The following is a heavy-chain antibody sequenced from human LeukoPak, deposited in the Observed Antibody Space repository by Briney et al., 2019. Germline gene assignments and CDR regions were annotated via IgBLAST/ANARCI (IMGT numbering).Heavy chain of an antibody. CDR3: ASDPHYGDYGY. J-gene: IGHJ4*02. CDR1: GFTFSSYW. CDR2: IKQDGSEK. V-gene: IGHV3-7*01. D-gene: IGHD4-17*01. Sequence: GGSLRLSCAASGFTFSSYWMSWVRQAPGKGPEWVANIKQDGSEKYYVDSVKGRFTISRDNAKNSLYLQMNSLRAEDTAVYYCASDPHYGDYGYWGQGTLVTVSS.